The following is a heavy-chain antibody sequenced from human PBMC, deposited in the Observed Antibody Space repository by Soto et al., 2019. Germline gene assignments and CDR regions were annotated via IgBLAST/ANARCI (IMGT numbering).Heavy chain of an antibody. CDR3: ARDLGTVYYDILTGSLDYFDY. J-gene: IGHJ4*02. CDR2: ISAYNGNT. CDR1: GYTFTSYG. V-gene: IGHV1-18*01. Sequence: ASLKVSCKASGYTFTSYGISWVRQAPGQGLEWMGWISAYNGNTNYAQKLQGRVTMTTDTSTSTAYMELRSLRSDDTAVYYCARDLGTVYYDILTGSLDYFDYWGQGTLVTVSS. D-gene: IGHD3-9*01.